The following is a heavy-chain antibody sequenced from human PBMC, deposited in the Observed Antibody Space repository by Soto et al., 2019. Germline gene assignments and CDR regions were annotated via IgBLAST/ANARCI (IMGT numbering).Heavy chain of an antibody. CDR2: ISSGGTTM. CDR1: GFTFSFYS. Sequence: EVQLVESGGGLVQPGGSLRLSCAASGFTFSFYSMHWVRQTPGKGLEWVSYISSGGTTMYYADSVKGRFTISRDNAKNSLYLHMNSLRADDKAAYYCARGWAGDSEWSAFDSWGQGTLVTVSS. J-gene: IGHJ4*02. CDR3: ARGWAGDSEWSAFDS. V-gene: IGHV3-48*01. D-gene: IGHD3-3*01.